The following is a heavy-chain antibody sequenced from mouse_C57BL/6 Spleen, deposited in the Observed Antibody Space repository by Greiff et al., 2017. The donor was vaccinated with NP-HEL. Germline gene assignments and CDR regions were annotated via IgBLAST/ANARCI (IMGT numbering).Heavy chain of an antibody. Sequence: VHVKQSGAELVRPGASVKLSCTASGFNIKDYYMHWVKQRPEQGLEWIGRIDPEDGDTEYAPKFQGKATMTADTSSNTAYLQLSSLTSEDTAVYYCTRTAQATYAMDYWGQGTSVTVSS. CDR1: GFNIKDYY. V-gene: IGHV14-1*01. CDR2: IDPEDGDT. CDR3: TRTAQATYAMDY. J-gene: IGHJ4*01. D-gene: IGHD3-2*02.